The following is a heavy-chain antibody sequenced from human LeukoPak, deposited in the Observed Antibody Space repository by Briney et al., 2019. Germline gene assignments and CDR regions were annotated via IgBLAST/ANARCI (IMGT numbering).Heavy chain of an antibody. CDR2: INHSGST. Sequence: SETLSLTCTVYGGSFSGYYWSWIRQPPGKGLEWIGEINHSGSTNYNPSLKSRVTISVHTSKTQFSLTLSSLTAAETAVYYCARGLARLPPGGYWGQGTLVTVSS. CDR1: GGSFSGYY. V-gene: IGHV4-34*01. CDR3: ARGLARLPPGGY. D-gene: IGHD3-16*01. J-gene: IGHJ4*02.